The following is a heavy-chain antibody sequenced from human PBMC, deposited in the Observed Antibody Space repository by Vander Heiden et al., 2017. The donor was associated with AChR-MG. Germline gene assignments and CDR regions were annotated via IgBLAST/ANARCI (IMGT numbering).Heavy chain of an antibody. CDR3: TRARPSYYYGMDV. CDR2: IRSKAYGGTT. Sequence: EVQLVESGGGLVQPGRSLSLSCTASGFTFGDYAMSWFRQAPGKGLEWVGFIRSKAYGGTTEYAASVKGRFTISRDDSKSIAYLQMNSLKTEDTAVYYCTRARPSYYYGMDVWGQGTTVTVSS. J-gene: IGHJ6*02. CDR1: GFTFGDYA. D-gene: IGHD6-6*01. V-gene: IGHV3-49*03.